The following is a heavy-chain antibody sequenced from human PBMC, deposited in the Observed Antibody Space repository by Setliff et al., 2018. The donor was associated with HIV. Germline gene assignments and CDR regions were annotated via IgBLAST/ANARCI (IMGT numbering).Heavy chain of an antibody. J-gene: IGHJ6*03. CDR2: IKQDGSEK. V-gene: IGHV3-7*01. Sequence: GGSLRLSCAASGFTFSSYWMSWVRQAPGKGLEWVANIKQDGSEKYYVDSVKGRFTISRDNAKNSLYRQMNSLRAEDTAVYYCARVSSTYWYSIFRNYYYHMDVWGKGTTVTVSS. CDR3: ARVSSTYWYSIFRNYYYHMDV. D-gene: IGHD2-8*02. CDR1: GFTFSSYW.